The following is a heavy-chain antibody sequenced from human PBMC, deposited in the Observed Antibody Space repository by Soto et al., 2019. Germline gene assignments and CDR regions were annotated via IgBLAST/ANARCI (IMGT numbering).Heavy chain of an antibody. Sequence: PSETLSLTCAVSGVSISSGGYAWGWIRQRPGKGLEWIGYIYHSGSTYYNPSLKSRVTISVNRSKNQFSLKLSSVTAGDTAVYYCARVHDFWSGYYTNRRYNWFDPWGQGTLVTVSS. D-gene: IGHD3-3*01. J-gene: IGHJ5*02. CDR2: IYHSGST. CDR3: ARVHDFWSGYYTNRRYNWFDP. V-gene: IGHV4-30-2*01. CDR1: GVSISSGGYA.